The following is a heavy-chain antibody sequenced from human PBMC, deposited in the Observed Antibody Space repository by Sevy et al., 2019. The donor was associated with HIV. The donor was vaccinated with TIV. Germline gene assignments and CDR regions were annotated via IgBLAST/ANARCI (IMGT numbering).Heavy chain of an antibody. CDR1: GFTFSSYA. D-gene: IGHD6-19*01. J-gene: IGHJ6*02. CDR3: AKDLLAGTPLYYYYGMDV. CDR2: ISGSGGST. V-gene: IGHV3-23*01. Sequence: GGSLRLSCAASGFTFSSYAMSWVRQAPGKGLEWVSAISGSGGSTYYADSVKGRFTISRDNSKNTLYLQMNSLRAEDTAVYYCAKDLLAGTPLYYYYGMDVWGQGTTVTVSS.